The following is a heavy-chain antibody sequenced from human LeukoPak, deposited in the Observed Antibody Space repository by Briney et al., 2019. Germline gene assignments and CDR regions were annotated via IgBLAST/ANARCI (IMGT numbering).Heavy chain of an antibody. CDR2: IYYSGST. J-gene: IGHJ5*02. V-gene: IGHV4-31*03. Sequence: SETLSLTCTVSGGSISSGGYSWSWLRQHPGKGLEWIGYIYYSGSTYYNPSLKSRVTISVDTSKNQFSLKLSSVTAADTAVYYCASGGYCSGGSCYKEGPNWFDPWGQGTLVTVSS. CDR3: ASGGYCSGGSCYKEGPNWFDP. CDR1: GGSISSGGYS. D-gene: IGHD2-15*01.